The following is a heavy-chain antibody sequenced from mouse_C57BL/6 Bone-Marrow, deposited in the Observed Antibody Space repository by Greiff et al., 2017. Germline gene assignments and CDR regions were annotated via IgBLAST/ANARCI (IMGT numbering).Heavy chain of an antibody. Sequence: VQLQQSGTVLARPGASVKMSCKTSGYTFTSYWMHWVKQRPGQGLEWIGAIYPGNSDTSYNQKFKGKAKLTAVTSASTAYMELSSLTNEDSAVYYCTREEKLDSSGYGAYWGQGTLVTVSA. J-gene: IGHJ3*01. D-gene: IGHD3-2*02. CDR2: IYPGNSDT. CDR3: TREEKLDSSGYGAY. CDR1: GYTFTSYW. V-gene: IGHV1-5*01.